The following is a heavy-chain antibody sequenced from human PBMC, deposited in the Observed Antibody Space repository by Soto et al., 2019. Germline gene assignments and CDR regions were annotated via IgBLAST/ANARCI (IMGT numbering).Heavy chain of an antibody. V-gene: IGHV3-66*01. CDR3: ATRTITLPH. D-gene: IGHD5-12*01. CDR2: IYSGGTT. J-gene: IGHJ4*02. Sequence: EVHLVESGGGLVQPGGSLRLSCAASRFAVSDNYMSWVRQAPGKGLEFVSLIYSGGTTSYADSVNGRFTISRDNSKNTLYLQMNNLRAEDTAVYYCATRTITLPHWGQGTLVTVSS. CDR1: RFAVSDNY.